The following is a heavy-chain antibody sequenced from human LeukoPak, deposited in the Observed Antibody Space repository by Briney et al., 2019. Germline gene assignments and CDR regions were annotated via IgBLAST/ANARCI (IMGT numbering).Heavy chain of an antibody. Sequence: TSETLSLTCTVSGGSISSYYWSWIRQPPGKGLEWIGYIYYSGSTNYNPSLKSRVTISVDTSKNQFSLKLSSVTAADTAVYYCARDKVTTDIDAFDIWGQGTMVTVSS. CDR3: ARDKVTTDIDAFDI. CDR1: GGSISSYY. D-gene: IGHD4-11*01. CDR2: IYYSGST. V-gene: IGHV4-59*12. J-gene: IGHJ3*02.